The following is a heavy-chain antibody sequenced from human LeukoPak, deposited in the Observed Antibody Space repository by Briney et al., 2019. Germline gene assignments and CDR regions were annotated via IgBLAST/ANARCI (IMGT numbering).Heavy chain of an antibody. V-gene: IGHV3-9*01. CDR3: AKDRRIAAAGTEAFDI. CDR2: ISWNSSSI. CDR1: GFTFDDYA. D-gene: IGHD6-13*01. Sequence: PGGSLRLSCAASGFTFDDYAMHWVRQAPGKGLEGVSGISWNSSSIGYEDSVKGRFTISRDNAKNSLYLQMNSLRAEDTALYYCAKDRRIAAAGTEAFDIWGQGTMVTVSS. J-gene: IGHJ3*02.